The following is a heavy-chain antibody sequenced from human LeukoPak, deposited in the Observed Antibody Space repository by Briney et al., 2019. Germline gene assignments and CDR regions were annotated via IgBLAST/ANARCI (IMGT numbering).Heavy chain of an antibody. J-gene: IGHJ4*02. CDR2: INWNGGST. V-gene: IGHV3-20*04. Sequence: GSLRLSCAASGFTFDDYGMSWVRQAPGKGLEWVSGINWNGGSTGYADSVKGRFTISRDNAKNSLYLQMNSLRAEDTALYYCARGTLKSAATDFDYWGQGTLVTVSS. D-gene: IGHD6-13*01. CDR3: ARGTLKSAATDFDY. CDR1: GFTFDDYG.